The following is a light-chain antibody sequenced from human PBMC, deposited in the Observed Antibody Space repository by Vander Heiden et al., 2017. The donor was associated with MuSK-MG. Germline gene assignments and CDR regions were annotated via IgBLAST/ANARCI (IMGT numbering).Light chain of an antibody. CDR3: AAWDDSLNGPV. Sequence: QSVLTQPPSASGPPGQRVTISCSGNSSNIGSNTVNWYQQLPGTAPKLLIYSNNQRPSGVPDRFSGSKSGTSASLAISGLQSEDEADYYCAAWDDSLNGPVFGGGTKLTVL. CDR1: SSNIGSNT. J-gene: IGLJ2*01. CDR2: SNN. V-gene: IGLV1-44*01.